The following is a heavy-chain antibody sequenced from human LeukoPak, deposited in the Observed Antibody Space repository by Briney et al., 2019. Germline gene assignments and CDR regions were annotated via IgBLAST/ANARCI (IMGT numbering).Heavy chain of an antibody. Sequence: SETLSLTCTVSGGSISSYYWSWIRQPPGKGLEWIGYIYYSGSTSYNPSLKSRISISVDTSKNQFSLKLSSVTAADTAVYYCARHWGSSWPFDYWGQGTLVTVSS. J-gene: IGHJ4*02. CDR1: GGSISSYY. CDR3: ARHWGSSWPFDY. CDR2: IYYSGST. V-gene: IGHV4-59*08. D-gene: IGHD6-13*01.